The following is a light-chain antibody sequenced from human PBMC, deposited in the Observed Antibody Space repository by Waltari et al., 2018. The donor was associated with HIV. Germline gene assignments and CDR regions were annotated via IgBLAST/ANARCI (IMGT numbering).Light chain of an antibody. CDR1: SNDVGGFNY. V-gene: IGLV2-14*03. CDR3: CSYSSSGTVL. Sequence: HSVLTQPASMSGSLGQLITISCLGRSNDVGGFNYGSWYQQTPDKAPRIVIYDVRNRPSGVSGRFSGSQSGSAASLTSSGLQPEDDADYYCCSYSSSGTVLFGGGTRLTVL. CDR2: DVR. J-gene: IGLJ2*01.